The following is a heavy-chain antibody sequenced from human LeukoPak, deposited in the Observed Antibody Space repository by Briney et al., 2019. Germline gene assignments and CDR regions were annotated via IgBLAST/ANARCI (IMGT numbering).Heavy chain of an antibody. J-gene: IGHJ4*02. Sequence: ASVKVSCKVSGYTLTELSMHWVRQAPGQGLEWMGRIIPILGIANYAQKFQGRVTITADKSTSTAYMELSSLRSEDTAVYYCARAQSSGYITPDDYWGQGTLVTVSS. V-gene: IGHV1-69*04. CDR2: IIPILGIA. CDR3: ARAQSSGYITPDDY. CDR1: GYTLTELS. D-gene: IGHD3-22*01.